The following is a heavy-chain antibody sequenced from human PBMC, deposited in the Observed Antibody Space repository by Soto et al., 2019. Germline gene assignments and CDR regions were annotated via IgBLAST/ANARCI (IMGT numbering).Heavy chain of an antibody. V-gene: IGHV3-33*01. CDR1: RFTFSTYG. J-gene: IGHJ4*02. CDR3: ARAVGPFDY. CDR2: IWYDGSHK. D-gene: IGHD1-26*01. Sequence: QVQLVESGGGVVQPGRSLRLSCAATRFTFSTYGIQWVRQAPGTGLEWVAVIWYDGSHKDYVESVKGRFTISRDNSKNTLYLQMNSLRVEDTAVYYCARAVGPFDYWGQGTLVAVSS.